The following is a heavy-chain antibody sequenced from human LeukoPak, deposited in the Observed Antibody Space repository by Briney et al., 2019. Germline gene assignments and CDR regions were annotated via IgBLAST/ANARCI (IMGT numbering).Heavy chain of an antibody. J-gene: IGHJ4*02. D-gene: IGHD6-19*01. CDR2: ISWNSGRI. CDR1: GFTFDDYA. V-gene: IGHV3-9*01. CDR3: AKDTGYSSGWPDY. Sequence: GGSLRLSCAASGFTFDDYAMHWVRQPPGKGLEWVSGISWNSGRIGYADSVKGRFTISGDNAKNSLYLQMNSLRAEDTALYYCAKDTGYSSGWPDYWGQGTLVTVSA.